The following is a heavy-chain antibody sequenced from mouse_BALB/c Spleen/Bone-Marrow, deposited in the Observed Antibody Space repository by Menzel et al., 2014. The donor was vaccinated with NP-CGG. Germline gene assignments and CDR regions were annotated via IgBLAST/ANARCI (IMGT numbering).Heavy chain of an antibody. J-gene: IGHJ2*01. Sequence: LVKTGASVKISCKASGYSFTGYYMHWVKPSHGKSLEWIGYISCYNGATSYNQKFKGKATFTVDTSSSTAYMQFNSLTSEDSAVYYCARGIYYGSSSYFDYWGQGTTLTVSS. V-gene: IGHV1S34*01. CDR1: GYSFTGYY. D-gene: IGHD1-1*01. CDR2: ISCYNGAT. CDR3: ARGIYYGSSSYFDY.